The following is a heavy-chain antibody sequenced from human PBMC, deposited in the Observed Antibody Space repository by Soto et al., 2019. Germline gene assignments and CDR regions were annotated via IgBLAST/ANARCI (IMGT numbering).Heavy chain of an antibody. CDR1: GFTFSNAW. Sequence: GGSLRLSCAASGFTFSNAWMNWVRQAPGKGLEWVGRIKSKTDGGTTDYAAPVKGRFTISRDDSKNTLYLQMNSLKTEDTAVYYCAKEAGEMATTYGHFDHWGQGTLVTVSS. D-gene: IGHD1-1*01. CDR3: AKEAGEMATTYGHFDH. J-gene: IGHJ4*02. V-gene: IGHV3-15*07. CDR2: IKSKTDGGTT.